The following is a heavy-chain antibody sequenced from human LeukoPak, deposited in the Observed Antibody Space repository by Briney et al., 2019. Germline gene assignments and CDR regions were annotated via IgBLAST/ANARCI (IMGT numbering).Heavy chain of an antibody. CDR3: ARQGYSYARGYYYYMDV. CDR2: IYTSGST. Sequence: RPETLSLTCTVSGGSISSYSRSWIRHPAGKGLEWIGRIYTSGSTNYNPSLKSRVTMSVDTSKNQFSLKLSSVTAADTAVYYCARQGYSYARGYYYYMDVWGKGTTVTVSS. D-gene: IGHD5-18*01. V-gene: IGHV4-4*07. CDR1: GGSISSYS. J-gene: IGHJ6*03.